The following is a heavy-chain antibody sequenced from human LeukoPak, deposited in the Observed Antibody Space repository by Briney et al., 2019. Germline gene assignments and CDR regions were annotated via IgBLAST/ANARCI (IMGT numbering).Heavy chain of an antibody. J-gene: IGHJ4*02. V-gene: IGHV7-4-1*02. CDR1: GYTFTSYA. Sequence: ASVKVSCKASGYTFTSYAMNWVRQAPGQGLEWMGWINTNTGNPTYAQGFTGRFVFSLDTSVSTAYLQISSLKAEDTAVYYCARDLYRIAAAGFVDNWGQGTLVTVSS. D-gene: IGHD6-13*01. CDR3: ARDLYRIAAAGFVDN. CDR2: INTNTGNP.